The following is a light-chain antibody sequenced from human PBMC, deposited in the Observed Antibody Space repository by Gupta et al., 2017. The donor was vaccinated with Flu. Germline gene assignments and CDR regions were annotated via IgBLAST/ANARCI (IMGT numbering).Light chain of an antibody. CDR3: QHRNS. CDR1: QSAGSY. V-gene: IGKV3-11*01. J-gene: IGKJ5*01. CDR2: DAS. Sequence: EIVLTQSPGTLSLSPGERATLSCRASQSAGSYLAWYQQRPGQAPRLLIFDASNRATATPARFSGSGSETDFTLTISSLEPEDFAIYFCQHRNSFGQGTRLEIK.